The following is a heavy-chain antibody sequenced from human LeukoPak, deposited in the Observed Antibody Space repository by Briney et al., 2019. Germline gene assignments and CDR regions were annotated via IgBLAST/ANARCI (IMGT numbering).Heavy chain of an antibody. CDR3: FREGGD. Sequence: GGSLRLSCAVSGFSSSTQRMHWVRQAPGKGLVWVSYINIDERITGYADSVKGRFTISRDNAKNTLYLQMNSLRVEDTAIYYCFREGGDWGQGTLVTVSS. CDR2: INIDERIT. D-gene: IGHD3-10*01. CDR1: GFSSSTQR. J-gene: IGHJ4*02. V-gene: IGHV3-74*01.